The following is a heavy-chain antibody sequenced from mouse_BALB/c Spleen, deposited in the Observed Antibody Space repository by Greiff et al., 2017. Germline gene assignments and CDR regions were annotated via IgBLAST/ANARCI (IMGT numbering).Heavy chain of an antibody. CDR3: GTGTGYYFDY. Sequence: EVQLVESGPGLVKPSQSLSLTCTVTGYSITSDYAWNWIRQFPGNKLEWMGYISYSGSTSYNPSLKSRISITRDTSKNQFFLQLNSVTTEDTATYYCGTGTGYYFDYWGQGTTLTVSS. V-gene: IGHV3-2*02. J-gene: IGHJ2*01. D-gene: IGHD4-1*01. CDR1: GYSITSDYA. CDR2: ISYSGST.